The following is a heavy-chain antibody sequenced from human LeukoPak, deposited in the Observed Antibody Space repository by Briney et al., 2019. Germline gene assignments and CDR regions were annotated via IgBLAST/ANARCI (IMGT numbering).Heavy chain of an antibody. Sequence: GASVKVSCKASGYTFTSYYMHWVRQAPGQGLEWMGWINPNSGGTNYAQKFQGRVTMTRDTSISTAYMELSRLRSDDTAVYYCARASQSMAVAGNDYWGQGTLVTVSS. CDR1: GYTFTSYY. CDR2: INPNSGGT. D-gene: IGHD6-19*01. J-gene: IGHJ4*02. CDR3: ARASQSMAVAGNDY. V-gene: IGHV1-2*02.